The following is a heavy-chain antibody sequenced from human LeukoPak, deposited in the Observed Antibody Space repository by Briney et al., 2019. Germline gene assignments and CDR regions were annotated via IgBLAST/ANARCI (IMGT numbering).Heavy chain of an antibody. CDR3: ASQTPRRLPIAVADYFDY. V-gene: IGHV3-21*01. D-gene: IGHD6-19*01. CDR2: VSTSDSYI. CDR1: GFAFSSQA. Sequence: GGSLRLSCAASGFAFSSQAMGWVRQAPGKGLEWVSFVSTSDSYIYYADSVKGRFTISRDNAKNSLYLQMNSLRAEDTAVYYCASQTPRRLPIAVADYFDYWGQGTLVTVSS. J-gene: IGHJ4*02.